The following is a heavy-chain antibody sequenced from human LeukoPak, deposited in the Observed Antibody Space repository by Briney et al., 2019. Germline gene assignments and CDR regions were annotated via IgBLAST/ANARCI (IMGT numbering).Heavy chain of an antibody. CDR3: ARGGYSSGLDY. CDR2: VSTDGIGT. D-gene: IGHD6-19*01. J-gene: IGHJ4*02. CDR1: DFGSHH. Sequence: GGSLRLSCIASDFGSHHMHCVRQAPGKGLVWVSRVSTDGIGTAYADSVKGRFTISRDNAKNTVYLQMNSLRAEDTAVYYCARGGYSSGLDYWGQGTLVTVSS. V-gene: IGHV3-74*01.